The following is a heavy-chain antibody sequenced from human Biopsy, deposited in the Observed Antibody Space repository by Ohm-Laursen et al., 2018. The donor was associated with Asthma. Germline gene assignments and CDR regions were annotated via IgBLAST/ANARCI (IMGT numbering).Heavy chain of an antibody. CDR3: ARDGRWFDP. Sequence: SLRLSCAASGFSFSSYWMSWVRQAPGKGLEWVANIKQDGSEKYYVDSVKGRFSTSRDNAKNSLYPQMNSLRVEDTAVYYCARDGRWFDPWGQGTLVTVSS. J-gene: IGHJ5*02. CDR2: IKQDGSEK. CDR1: GFSFSSYW. V-gene: IGHV3-7*01.